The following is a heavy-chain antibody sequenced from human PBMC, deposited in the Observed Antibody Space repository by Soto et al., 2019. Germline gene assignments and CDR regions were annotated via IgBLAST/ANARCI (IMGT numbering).Heavy chain of an antibody. J-gene: IGHJ4*02. V-gene: IGHV4-4*02. Sequence: LSLTCAVSGGSISSSNWWSWVRQPPGKGLEWIGEIYHSGSTNDNPSLKSRVTISVDKSKNQFSLKLSSVTAADTAVYYCARAAMGGSSWPFDYWGQGTLVTVSS. D-gene: IGHD6-13*01. CDR1: GGSISSSNW. CDR3: ARAAMGGSSWPFDY. CDR2: IYHSGST.